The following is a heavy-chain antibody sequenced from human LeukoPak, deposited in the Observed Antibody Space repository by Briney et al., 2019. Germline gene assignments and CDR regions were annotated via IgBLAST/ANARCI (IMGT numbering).Heavy chain of an antibody. CDR3: ARAGPWAATNSGTEGY. V-gene: IGHV1-18*01. CDR1: GFTFTSYG. J-gene: IGHJ4*02. D-gene: IGHD4-23*01. Sequence: GGSLRLSCAASGFTFTSYGISWVRQAPGQGLEWMGWISAYNGNTNYAQKLQGRVTMTTDTSTSTAYMELRSLRSDDTAVYYCARAGPWAATNSGTEGYWGQGTLVTVSS. CDR2: ISAYNGNT.